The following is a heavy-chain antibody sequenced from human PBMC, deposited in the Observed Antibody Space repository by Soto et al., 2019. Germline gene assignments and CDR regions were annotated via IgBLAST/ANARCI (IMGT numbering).Heavy chain of an antibody. CDR1: GGTFNNYA. D-gene: IGHD3-16*02. CDR3: ARSIGSGGVIGGFDY. V-gene: IGHV1-69*01. CDR2: IIPIFDSP. J-gene: IGHJ4*02. Sequence: QVQLVQSGPEMKKPGSAMRVSCKASGGTFNNYAMNWVRQAPGQGLEWMGGIIPIFDSPNYAQKFQGRVTITVDDSTNKAYMDLSSLRFEDTAVYYCARSIGSGGVIGGFDYWGQGTLVTVSS.